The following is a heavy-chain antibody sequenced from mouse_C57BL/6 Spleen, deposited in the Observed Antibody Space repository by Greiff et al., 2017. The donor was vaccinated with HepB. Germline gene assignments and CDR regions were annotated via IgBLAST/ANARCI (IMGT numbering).Heavy chain of an antibody. D-gene: IGHD1-1*01. Sequence: EVKLVESEGGLVQPGSSMKLSCTASGFTFSDYYMAWVRQVPEKGLEWVANINYDGSSTYYLDSLKSRFIISRDNAKNILYLQMSSLKSEDTATYYCARDHGSTWYFDVWGTGTTVTVSS. J-gene: IGHJ1*03. V-gene: IGHV5-16*01. CDR2: INYDGSST. CDR3: ARDHGSTWYFDV. CDR1: GFTFSDYY.